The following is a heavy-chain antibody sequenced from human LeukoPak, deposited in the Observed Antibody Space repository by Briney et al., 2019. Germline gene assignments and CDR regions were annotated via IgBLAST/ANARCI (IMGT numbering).Heavy chain of an antibody. J-gene: IGHJ4*02. CDR1: GFTFSSYT. V-gene: IGHV4-30-4*01. Sequence: LRLSCAASGFTFSSYTMSWVRQPPGKGLEWIGYIYYSGSTYYNPSLKSRVTISVDTSKNQFSLKLSSVTAADTAVYYCASSTVTTGYFDYWGQGTLVTVSS. CDR2: IYYSGST. D-gene: IGHD4-17*01. CDR3: ASSTVTTGYFDY.